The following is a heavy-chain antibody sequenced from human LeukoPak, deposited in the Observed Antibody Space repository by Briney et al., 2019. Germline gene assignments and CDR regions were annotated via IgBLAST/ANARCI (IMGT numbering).Heavy chain of an antibody. J-gene: IGHJ4*02. CDR3: ARAGYSCGGSWYPGAFDY. D-gene: IGHD2-15*01. CDR1: VYTFTNYG. Sequence: ASVKVSCKASVYTFTNYGFTWVRHAPGQGLEWMGWISGDNGHTNYAQNFQGRVTMTTETSTSTAYMELRSLRSDDTAVYYCARAGYSCGGSWYPGAFDYWGQGTLVTVSS. CDR2: ISGDNGHT. V-gene: IGHV1-18*01.